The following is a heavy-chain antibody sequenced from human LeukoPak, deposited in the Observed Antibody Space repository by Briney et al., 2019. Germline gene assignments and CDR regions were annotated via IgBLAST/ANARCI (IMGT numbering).Heavy chain of an antibody. J-gene: IGHJ4*02. CDR2: IYYSEST. V-gene: IGHV4-59*01. CDR1: GGSISSYY. CDR3: ARNAKDTAMVKLDY. Sequence: PSETLSLTCTVSGGSISSYYWSWIRQPPGKGLEWIGYIYYSESTNYNPSLKSRVTISVDTSKNQFSLKLSSVTAADTAVYYCARNAKDTAMVKLDYWGQGALVTVSS. D-gene: IGHD5-18*01.